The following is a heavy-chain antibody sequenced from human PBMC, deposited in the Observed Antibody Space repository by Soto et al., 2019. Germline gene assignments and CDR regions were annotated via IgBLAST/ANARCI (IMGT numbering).Heavy chain of an antibody. J-gene: IGHJ4*02. CDR2: ISGSGGST. CDR3: AGRGSGSYYDY. Sequence: EVQLLESGGGLVQPGGSLRLSCAASGFTFSSYAMRWVRQAPVKGLEWVSAISGSGGSTYYADSVKGRFTISSDNSKNTLYLQMNSLRAEDTAVYYCAGRGSGSYYDYWGQGTLVTVSS. CDR1: GFTFSSYA. V-gene: IGHV3-23*01. D-gene: IGHD1-26*01.